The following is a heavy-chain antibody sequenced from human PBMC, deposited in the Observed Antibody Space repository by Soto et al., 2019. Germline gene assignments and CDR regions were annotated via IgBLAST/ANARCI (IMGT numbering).Heavy chain of an antibody. CDR2: INHSGST. CDR1: GGSFSGYY. J-gene: IGHJ4*02. V-gene: IGHV4-34*01. Sequence: LSLTCAVYGGSFSGYYWSWIRQPPGKGLEWIGEINHSGSTNYNPSLKSRVTISVDTSKNQFSLKLRSVTAADTAVYYCATKRRRDYDILTGYYFDYWGQGTLVTVSS. CDR3: ATKRRRDYDILTGYYFDY. D-gene: IGHD3-9*01.